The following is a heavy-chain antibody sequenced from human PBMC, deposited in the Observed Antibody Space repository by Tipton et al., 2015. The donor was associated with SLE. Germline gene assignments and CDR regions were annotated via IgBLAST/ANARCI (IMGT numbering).Heavy chain of an antibody. Sequence: TLSLTCTVSGGSISSSSYYWGWIRQPPGKGPEWIGSIYYSGSTYYNPSLKSRVTISVDTSKNQFSLKLSSVTAADTAVYYCARREKLEQHFDYWGQGTLVTVSS. CDR3: ARREKLEQHFDY. CDR2: IYYSGST. V-gene: IGHV4-39*01. D-gene: IGHD1/OR15-1a*01. J-gene: IGHJ4*02. CDR1: GGSISSSSYY.